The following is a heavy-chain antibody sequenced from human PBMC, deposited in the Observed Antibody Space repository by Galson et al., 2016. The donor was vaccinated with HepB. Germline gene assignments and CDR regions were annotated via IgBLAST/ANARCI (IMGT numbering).Heavy chain of an antibody. Sequence: SETLSLTCTVSGGSISTSSYYWGWIRQPPGKGLEWIGTIYYSGSTYYNSSLKSRVTISVDTSKNQFSLRLTSVTAADTAVYYCARPYHGSGSFDQRGQGTLVTVSS. CDR3: ARPYHGSGSFDQ. D-gene: IGHD3-10*01. J-gene: IGHJ4*02. V-gene: IGHV4-39*01. CDR2: IYYSGST. CDR1: GGSISTSSYY.